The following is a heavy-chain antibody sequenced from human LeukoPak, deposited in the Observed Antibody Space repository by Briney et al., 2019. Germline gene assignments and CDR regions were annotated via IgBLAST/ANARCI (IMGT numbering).Heavy chain of an antibody. CDR2: ISGSDGST. V-gene: IGHV3-23*01. CDR3: AKVHTSSWSH. Sequence: PGGSLRLSCAASGFTFSSHAMSWVRQAPGKGLEWVSGISGSDGSTNYADSVKGRFTISRDNSKNTLYLQMTSLRAEDTAVYFCAKVHTSSWSHWGQGTLVTVSS. D-gene: IGHD2-2*01. J-gene: IGHJ4*02. CDR1: GFTFSSHA.